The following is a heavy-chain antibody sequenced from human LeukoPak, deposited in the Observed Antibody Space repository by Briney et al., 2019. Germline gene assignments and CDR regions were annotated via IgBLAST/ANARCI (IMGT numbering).Heavy chain of an antibody. V-gene: IGHV3-21*03. J-gene: IGHJ4*02. CDR1: GFTFSSYS. CDR3: NTAVRRKIVITGKTYLSDY. Sequence: GGSLRLSCAASGFTFSSYSMNWVRQAPGKGLEWVSYISSGKTYIYYADSVQGRFTISRDNAKNSLYLQMNSLKTEDSAVYYCNTAVRRKIVITGKTYLSDYWGQGTLVTVSS. CDR2: ISSGKTYI. D-gene: IGHD1-20*01.